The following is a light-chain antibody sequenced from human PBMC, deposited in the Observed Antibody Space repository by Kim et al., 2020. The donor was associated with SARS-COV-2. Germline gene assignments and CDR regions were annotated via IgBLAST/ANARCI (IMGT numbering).Light chain of an antibody. CDR3: QKYDNWPIT. CDR2: GAS. J-gene: IGKJ5*01. CDR1: QSVSSY. V-gene: IGKV3-15*01. Sequence: VFPRERATLSCRASQSVSSYLAWYQQKPGQAPRLLIYGASTRATGIPARFSGSGSGTEFTLTINSLQSEDFAVYYCQKYDNWPITFGQGTRLEIK.